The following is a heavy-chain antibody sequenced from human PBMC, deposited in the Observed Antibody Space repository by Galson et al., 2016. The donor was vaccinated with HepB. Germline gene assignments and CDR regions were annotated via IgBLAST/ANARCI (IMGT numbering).Heavy chain of an antibody. V-gene: IGHV1-69*06. D-gene: IGHD3-3*01. CDR2: IIPIFGTA. CDR3: ARGRVEIFGVVIQHYYYYGMDV. CDR1: GGTFSSYA. Sequence: SVKVSCKASGGTFSSYAISWVRQAPGQGLEWMGGIIPIFGTANYAQKFQGRVTITADKSTSTAYMELSSLRSEDTAVYCCARGRVEIFGVVIQHYYYYGMDVWGQGTTVTVSS. J-gene: IGHJ6*02.